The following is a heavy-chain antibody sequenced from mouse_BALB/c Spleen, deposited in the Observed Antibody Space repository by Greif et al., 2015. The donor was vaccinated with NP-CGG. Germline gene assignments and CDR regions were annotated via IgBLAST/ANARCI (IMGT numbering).Heavy chain of an antibody. CDR1: GYTFTSYW. Sequence: QVQLQQSGAELAKPGASVKMSCKASGYTFTSYWMHWVKQRPGQGLEWIGYINPSTGYTEYNQKFRDKATLTADKSSSATYMQLSSLTAEDSAVDYCARADGYYWYCDVWGAGTTVTVSA. D-gene: IGHD2-3*01. CDR3: ARADGYYWYCDV. J-gene: IGHJ1*01. CDR2: INPSTGYT. V-gene: IGHV1-7*01.